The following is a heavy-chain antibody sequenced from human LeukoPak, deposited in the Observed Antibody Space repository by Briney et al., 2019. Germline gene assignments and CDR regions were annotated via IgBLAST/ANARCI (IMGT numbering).Heavy chain of an antibody. V-gene: IGHV3-72*01. J-gene: IGHJ4*01. Sequence: GGSLRLSCAASGFTFSDHYIDWVRQAPGKGLEWVGRSRDKGNSYTTAYAASVRGRFTISRGDSKNSLYLQMNSLKIEDTAAYYCTKLARAPRDFDYWGQGTLVTVSS. CDR2: SRDKGNSYTT. CDR1: GFTFSDHY. CDR3: TKLARAPRDFDY. D-gene: IGHD3-10*01.